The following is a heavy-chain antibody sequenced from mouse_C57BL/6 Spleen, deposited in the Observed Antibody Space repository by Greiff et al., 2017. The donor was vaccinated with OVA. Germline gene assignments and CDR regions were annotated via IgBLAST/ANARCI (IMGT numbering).Heavy chain of an antibody. CDR3: ARGVYYFDY. Sequence: QVQLQQPGAELVMPGASVKLSCKASGYTFTSYWMHWVQQRPGQGLEWIGEIDPSDSYTNYNQKFKGKSTLTVDKSSSTAYMQLSSLTSEDSAVYYCARGVYYFDYWGQGTTLTVSS. V-gene: IGHV1-69*01. CDR2: IDPSDSYT. J-gene: IGHJ2*01. CDR1: GYTFTSYW.